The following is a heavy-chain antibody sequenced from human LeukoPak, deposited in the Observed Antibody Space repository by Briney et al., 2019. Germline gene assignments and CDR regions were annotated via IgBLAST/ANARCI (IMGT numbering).Heavy chain of an antibody. D-gene: IGHD1-26*01. J-gene: IGHJ4*02. CDR2: IYYSGST. CDR3: ARDNRGSYVDY. Sequence: SETLSPTCTVSGGSISNYYWSWIRQPPGKGLEWIGYIYYSGSTNSNPSLKSRVTISIDTSKNQFSLKLSSVTAADTAVYYCARDNRGSYVDYWGQGTLVTVSS. CDR1: GGSISNYY. V-gene: IGHV4-59*01.